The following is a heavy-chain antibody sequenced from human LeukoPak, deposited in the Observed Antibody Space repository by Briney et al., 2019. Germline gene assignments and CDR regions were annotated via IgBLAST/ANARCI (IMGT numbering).Heavy chain of an antibody. CDR3: ARDTDGDYLFDY. V-gene: IGHV4-39*02. Sequence: SETLSLTCTVSGGSISSSSYYWGWIRQPPGKGLEWIGSIYYSGSTYYNPSLKSRVTISVDTSKNQFSLKLSSVTAADTAVYYCARDTDGDYLFDYWGQGTLVTVSS. CDR1: GGSISSSSYY. J-gene: IGHJ4*02. D-gene: IGHD4-17*01. CDR2: IYYSGST.